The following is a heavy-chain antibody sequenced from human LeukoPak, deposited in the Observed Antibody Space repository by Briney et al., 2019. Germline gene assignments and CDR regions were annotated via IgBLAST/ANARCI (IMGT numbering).Heavy chain of an antibody. J-gene: IGHJ4*02. CDR3: AKVNIKTDYYDSSGYREDY. V-gene: IGHV3-48*03. D-gene: IGHD3-22*01. CDR1: GFTFSSYE. CDR2: ISSSGSTI. Sequence: GGSLRLSCAASGFTFSSYEMNWVRQAPGKGLEWVSYISSSGSTIYYADSVKGRFTISRDNAKNSLYLQMNSLRAEDTAVYYCAKVNIKTDYYDSSGYREDYWGQGTLVTVSS.